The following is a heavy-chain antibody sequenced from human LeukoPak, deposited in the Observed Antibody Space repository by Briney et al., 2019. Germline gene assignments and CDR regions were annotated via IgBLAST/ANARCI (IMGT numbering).Heavy chain of an antibody. CDR3: AKAEGYDILTGLDY. CDR1: GFTFSSYA. CDR2: IGASGGST. Sequence: PGGSLRLCCATSGFTFSSYAMSWVRQAPGKGLEWVSGIGASGGSTYYADSVKGRFTISRDNSKNTLYLQMNSLRTEDTAVYYCAKAEGYDILTGLDYWGQGTLVTVSS. V-gene: IGHV3-23*01. J-gene: IGHJ4*02. D-gene: IGHD3-9*01.